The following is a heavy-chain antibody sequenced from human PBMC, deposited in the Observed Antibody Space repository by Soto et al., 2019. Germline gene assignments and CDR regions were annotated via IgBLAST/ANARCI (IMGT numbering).Heavy chain of an antibody. CDR3: AMRAGHSGSLIGY. V-gene: IGHV4-39*01. CDR1: GGSISSSSYY. Sequence: QLQLQESGPGLVKPSETLSLTCTVSGGSISSSSYYWGWIRQPPGKGLEWIGSIYYSGSTYYNPSLRIRVTISVATSLHQFSLKLSFVTGAATPVYYCAMRAGHSGSLIGYWGQGPLVTVSS. D-gene: IGHD1-26*01. CDR2: IYYSGST. J-gene: IGHJ4*02.